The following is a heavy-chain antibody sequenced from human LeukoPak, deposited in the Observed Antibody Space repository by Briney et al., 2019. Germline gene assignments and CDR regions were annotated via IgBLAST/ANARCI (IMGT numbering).Heavy chain of an antibody. J-gene: IGHJ4*02. D-gene: IGHD1-26*01. V-gene: IGHV3-48*03. CDR1: GFTFSSYE. CDR3: ARETPPVGGSHDDYDY. CDR2: ISSSGSTI. Sequence: QSGGSLRLSCAASGFTFSSYEMNWVRQAPGKGLEWVSYISSSGSTIYYADSVKGRFTISRDNAKNSLHLQMNSLRAEDTAVYYCARETPPVGGSHDDYDYWGQGTLVTVSS.